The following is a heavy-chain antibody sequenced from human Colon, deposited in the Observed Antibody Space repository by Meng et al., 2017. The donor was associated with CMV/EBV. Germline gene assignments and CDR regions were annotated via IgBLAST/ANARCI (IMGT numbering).Heavy chain of an antibody. D-gene: IGHD5-12*01. J-gene: IGHJ3*01. V-gene: IGHV3-7*01. CDR1: GFTFTRSW. CDR3: ARDRIKSAFDF. Sequence: GESLKISCAASGFTFTRSWMSWVRQVPGKGLEWVANINQDGSEKNYMESVKGRFTISRDNAKNSLSLQMNSLRVEDTAVYYCARDRIKSAFDFWGQGTKVTVSS. CDR2: INQDGSEK.